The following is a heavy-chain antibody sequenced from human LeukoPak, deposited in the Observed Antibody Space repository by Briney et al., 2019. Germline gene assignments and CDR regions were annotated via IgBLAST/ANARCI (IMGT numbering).Heavy chain of an antibody. CDR2: INAGNGNT. J-gene: IGHJ4*02. V-gene: IGHV1-3*01. Sequence: ASVKVSCKASGYTFTSYAMHWVRQAPGQRLEWMGWINAGNGNTKYSQKFQGRVTITRDTSASTAYMELSSLRSEDTAAYYCARHGGGLAFDYWGQGTLVTVSS. CDR3: ARHGGGLAFDY. D-gene: IGHD6-19*01. CDR1: GYTFTSYA.